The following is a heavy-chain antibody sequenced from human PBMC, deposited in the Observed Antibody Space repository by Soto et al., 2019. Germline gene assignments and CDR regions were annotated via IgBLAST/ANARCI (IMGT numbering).Heavy chain of an antibody. CDR2: ISSSSNYI. CDR3: ARVGSYYDSSGYHHSPLDY. V-gene: IGHV3-21*01. D-gene: IGHD3-22*01. CDR1: GFTFSSYS. Sequence: PGGSLRLSCAASGFTFSSYSMNWVRQAPGKGLEWVSSISSSSNYIYYADSVKGRFTISRDNAKSSLYLQMNSLRAEDTAVYYCARVGSYYDSSGYHHSPLDYCGQGTLVTVSS. J-gene: IGHJ4*02.